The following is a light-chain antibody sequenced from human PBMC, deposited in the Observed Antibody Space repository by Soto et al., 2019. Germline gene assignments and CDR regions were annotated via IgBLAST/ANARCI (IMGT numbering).Light chain of an antibody. Sequence: SVLAQPASVSGSPGQSITISCTGTSSDIGAYNYVSWYQQYPGKAPKLMIYGVTNRPPGVSNRFSGSKTGNTASLTISGLQAEDEADYYCFSHRSGDSHVFGTGTKVTVL. J-gene: IGLJ1*01. CDR2: GVT. CDR1: SSDIGAYNY. CDR3: FSHRSGDSHV. V-gene: IGLV2-14*01.